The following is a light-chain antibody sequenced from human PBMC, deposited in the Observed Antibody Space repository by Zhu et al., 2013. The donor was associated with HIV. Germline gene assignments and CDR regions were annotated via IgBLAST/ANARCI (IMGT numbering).Light chain of an antibody. CDR3: QQYGSSPPMYT. V-gene: IGKV3-20*01. J-gene: IGKJ2*01. Sequence: ETLMTQSPATLSLSPGDRATLSCRASPSVSTKYLAWYQQKPGQAPRLLIYGAFNRASGIPDRFSGSGSGTDFTLTISRLEPEDCAVYYCQQYGSSPPMYTFGQGSKLEIK. CDR1: PSVSTKY. CDR2: GAF.